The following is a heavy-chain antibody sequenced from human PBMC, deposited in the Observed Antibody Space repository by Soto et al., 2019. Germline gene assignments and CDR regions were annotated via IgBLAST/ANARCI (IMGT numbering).Heavy chain of an antibody. CDR2: IWYDGSNK. Sequence: GGSLRLSCAASGFTFSSYGMHWVRQAPGKGLEWVAVIWYDGSNKYYADSVKGRFTISRDNSKNTLYLQMNSLRAEDTAVYYCVGGKYYYYYYGMDVWGQGTTVTVSS. CDR1: GFTFSSYG. CDR3: VGGKYYYYYYGMDV. V-gene: IGHV3-33*01. J-gene: IGHJ6*02.